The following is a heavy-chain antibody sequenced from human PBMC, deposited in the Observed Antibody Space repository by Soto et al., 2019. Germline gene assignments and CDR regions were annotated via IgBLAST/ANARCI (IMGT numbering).Heavy chain of an antibody. J-gene: IGHJ1*01. CDR2: ISSRSSYI. CDR1: GFTFSSYT. Sequence: GGSLRLSCAASGFTFSSYTMNWVRQAPGKGLEWVSSISSRSSYIYYADSVKGRFTISRDNAKNMLYLQMNSLRAEDTAVYYCAKEPGVFAEYFQHWGQGTLVTVSS. CDR3: AKEPGVFAEYFQH. D-gene: IGHD3-10*01. V-gene: IGHV3-21*01.